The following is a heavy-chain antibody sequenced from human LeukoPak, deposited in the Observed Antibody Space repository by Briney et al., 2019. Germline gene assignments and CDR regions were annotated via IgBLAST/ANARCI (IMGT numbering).Heavy chain of an antibody. Sequence: GASVKVSCKASGYTFTSYAMHWVRQAPGQRLEWMGWINAGNGNTKYSQKFQGRVTITRDTSASTAYMELSSLRSEDTAVYYCARPGASILNAFDIWGQGTMVTVSS. D-gene: IGHD6-6*01. CDR1: GYTFTSYA. CDR2: INAGNGNT. CDR3: ARPGASILNAFDI. J-gene: IGHJ3*02. V-gene: IGHV1-3*01.